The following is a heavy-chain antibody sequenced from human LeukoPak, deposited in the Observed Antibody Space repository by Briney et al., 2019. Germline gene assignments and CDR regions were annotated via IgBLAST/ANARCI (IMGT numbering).Heavy chain of an antibody. D-gene: IGHD3-22*01. CDR1: GGSIINYY. Sequence: PSETLSLTCTVSGGSIINYYWSWIRQPAGTGLEWVGRIYVTGSTIYNPSLQSRLSMSVDTPKNQFSLRLTSVTAADTAVYYCARLKYYDSTGYSPGYYMDVSGKGITVTVSS. CDR3: ARLKYYDSTGYSPGYYMDV. J-gene: IGHJ6*03. CDR2: IYVTGST. V-gene: IGHV4-4*07.